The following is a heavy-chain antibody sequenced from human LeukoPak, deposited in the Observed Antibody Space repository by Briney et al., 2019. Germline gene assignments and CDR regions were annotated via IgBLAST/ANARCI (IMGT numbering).Heavy chain of an antibody. V-gene: IGHV1-18*04. CDR3: ARDHEGSPFWRDAFDI. CDR2: ISGYNYKT. D-gene: IGHD3-3*01. CDR1: GYTLSSYG. J-gene: IGHJ3*02. Sequence: ASVKVSYKAFGYTLSSYGISWLRQAPGQGLEWIGWISGYNYKTKYAQTFQGRVAMTIDTSTKTVSMELRILRSDDTAVYYCARDHEGSPFWRDAFDIWGQGTMVTVSS.